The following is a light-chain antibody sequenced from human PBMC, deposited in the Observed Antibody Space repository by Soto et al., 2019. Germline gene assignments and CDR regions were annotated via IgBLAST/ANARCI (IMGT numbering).Light chain of an antibody. Sequence: DIQRTESPSTLSAPVGDRVTITCRASQSISSWLAWYQLKPGKAPKLLIYQASTLQSGVPSRFSGSGSGTEFTLTISSLQPDDFATYYCQQYNSYSHYTFGQGTKLEIK. J-gene: IGKJ2*01. CDR3: QQYNSYSHYT. CDR1: QSISSW. CDR2: QAS. V-gene: IGKV1-5*03.